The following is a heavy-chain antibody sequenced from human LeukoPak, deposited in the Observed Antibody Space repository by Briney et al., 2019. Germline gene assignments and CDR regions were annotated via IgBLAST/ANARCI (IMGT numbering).Heavy chain of an antibody. Sequence: GGSLRLSCAASGFSFNGYAMSWVRQAPGKGLEWVSSISGSGASTFYVDSVKGRFTLSKDTSSNTLFLQMNSLRAEDTAVYYCAKGSRGYTHYYLDSWGQGTHLTVS. D-gene: IGHD3-10*01. CDR3: AKGSRGYTHYYLDS. J-gene: IGHJ4*02. CDR1: GFSFNGYA. V-gene: IGHV3-23*01. CDR2: ISGSGAST.